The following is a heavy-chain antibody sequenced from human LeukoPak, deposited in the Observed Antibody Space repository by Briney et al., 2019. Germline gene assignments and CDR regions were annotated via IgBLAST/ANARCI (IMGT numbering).Heavy chain of an antibody. V-gene: IGHV4-39*01. J-gene: IGHJ5*02. CDR2: IYYSGIT. CDR3: ARHLKIRYFDWPTPSGHPLYNWFDP. Sequence: PSETLSLTCTVSGGSISSSSYYWGWIRQPPGKGLEWIGSIYYSGITYYNPSLKSRVTISVDTSKNQFSLKLSSVTAADTAVYYCARHLKIRYFDWPTPSGHPLYNWFDPWGQGTLVTVSS. D-gene: IGHD3-9*01. CDR1: GGSISSSSYY.